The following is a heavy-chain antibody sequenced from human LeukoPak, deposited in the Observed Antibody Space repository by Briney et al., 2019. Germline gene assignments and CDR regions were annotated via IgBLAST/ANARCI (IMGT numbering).Heavy chain of an antibody. V-gene: IGHV3-23*01. CDR2: ISGSGGST. D-gene: IGHD6-13*01. J-gene: IGHJ4*02. CDR3: VREDPSSWDFDY. CDR1: GFTFSSYA. Sequence: GGSLRLSCAASGFTFSSYAMSWVRQAPGKGLEWVSAISGSGGSTYYADSVKGRFTITRDNAKNSLYLQMNSLRAEDTAVYYCVREDPSSWDFDYWGQGTLVTVSS.